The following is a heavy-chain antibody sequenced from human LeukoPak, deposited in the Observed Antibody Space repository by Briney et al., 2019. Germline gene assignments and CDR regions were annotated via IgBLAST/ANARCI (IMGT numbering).Heavy chain of an antibody. J-gene: IGHJ4*02. CDR3: ARENDQGFDY. CDR2: FGTRSSST. CDR1: GFTFSNYA. D-gene: IGHD3-16*01. Sequence: GGSLRLSCAAPGFTFSNYAMNWVRQAPGKGLEWVSSFGTRSSSTYYAHSVTGRFIVSRDNAKNSLFLQMNSLRAEDTAVYYCARENDQGFDYWGQGTLVTVSS. V-gene: IGHV3-21*01.